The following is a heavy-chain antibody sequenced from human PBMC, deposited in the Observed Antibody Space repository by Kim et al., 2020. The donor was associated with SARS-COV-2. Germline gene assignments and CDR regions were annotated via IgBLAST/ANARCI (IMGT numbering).Heavy chain of an antibody. D-gene: IGHD6-13*01. CDR3: AKGAAYYYHYGMDV. Sequence: ADAWQGRLTNSRENSKPTLFLQMNSLRAEDTAVYYCAKGAAYYYHYGMDVWGQGTTVTVSS. V-gene: IGHV3-23*01. J-gene: IGHJ6*02.